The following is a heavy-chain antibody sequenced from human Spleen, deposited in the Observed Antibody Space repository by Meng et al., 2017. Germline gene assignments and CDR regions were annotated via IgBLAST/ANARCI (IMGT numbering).Heavy chain of an antibody. Sequence: GESLKISCAASGFTFDHYGMNWVRQAPGKGLEWVSGISGSGGSTYYADSVKGRFTISRDNSKNTLYLQMNSLRAEDTALYYCAQGAFDIWGQGTMVTVSS. CDR1: GFTFDHYG. J-gene: IGHJ3*02. CDR2: ISGSGGST. CDR3: AQGAFDI. V-gene: IGHV3-23*01.